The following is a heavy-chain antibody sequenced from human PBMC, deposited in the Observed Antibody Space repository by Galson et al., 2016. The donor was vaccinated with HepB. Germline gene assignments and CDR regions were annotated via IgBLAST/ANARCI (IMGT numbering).Heavy chain of an antibody. V-gene: IGHV3-48*02. D-gene: IGHD6-13*01. CDR3: ARDMSSFCNYYYYGMDV. CDR1: GFTFSSYS. CDR2: ISISSSTI. J-gene: IGHJ6*02. Sequence: SLRLSCAASGFTFSSYSMNWVRQAPGEGLEWISYISISSSTIYYADSVRGRFAISRDNAKNSLYLQMNSLRDEDTAVYYCARDMSSFCNYYYYGMDVWGQGTTVTVSS.